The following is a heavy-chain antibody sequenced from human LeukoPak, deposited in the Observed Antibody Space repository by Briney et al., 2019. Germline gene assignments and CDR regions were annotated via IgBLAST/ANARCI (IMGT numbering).Heavy chain of an antibody. CDR2: IIPIFGTA. J-gene: IGHJ3*02. CDR1: GGTFSGYA. D-gene: IGHD3-10*01. CDR3: AREGGSGKRDAFDI. V-gene: IGHV1-69*05. Sequence: GASVKVSCKASGGTFSGYAISWVRQAPGQGLEWMGGIIPIFGTANYAQKLQGRVTMTTDTSTSTAYMELRSLRSDDTAVYYCAREGGSGKRDAFDIWGQGTMVTVSS.